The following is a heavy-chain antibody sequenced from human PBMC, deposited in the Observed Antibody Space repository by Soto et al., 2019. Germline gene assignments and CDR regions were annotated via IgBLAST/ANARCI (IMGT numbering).Heavy chain of an antibody. CDR1: GYIFSTYT. Sequence: ASVRVSCKASGYIFSTYTMHWVRQAPGQRLEWMGWINAANGNTKYSQNFQGRVTISRDTSASTAYLELSSLRSEDTAVYYCARVSFETSGYADYWGQGTLVTVSS. CDR2: INAANGNT. V-gene: IGHV1-3*01. CDR3: ARVSFETSGYADY. J-gene: IGHJ4*02. D-gene: IGHD3-22*01.